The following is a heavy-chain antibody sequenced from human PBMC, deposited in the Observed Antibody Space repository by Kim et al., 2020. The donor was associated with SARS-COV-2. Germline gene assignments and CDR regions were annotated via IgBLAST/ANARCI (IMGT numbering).Heavy chain of an antibody. J-gene: IGHJ4*02. CDR2: GTT. D-gene: IGHD3-10*01. CDR3: AKDWGFYGD. Sequence: GTTYYADSVKGRFTISRDNSKNMLYLQMNSLRAEDTAVFYCAKDWGFYGDWGQGTLVTVSS. V-gene: IGHV3-23*01.